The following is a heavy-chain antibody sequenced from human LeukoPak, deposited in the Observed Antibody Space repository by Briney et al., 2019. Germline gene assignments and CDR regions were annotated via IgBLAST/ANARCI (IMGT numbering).Heavy chain of an antibody. CDR3: ATDPRGNAAYFDI. D-gene: IGHD4-23*01. V-gene: IGHV1-24*01. CDR1: GYTLTELS. CDR2: FDPEDGET. J-gene: IGHJ3*02. Sequence: GASVKVSCKVSGYTLTELSMHWVRQAPGKGLEWMGGFDPEDGETIYAQKFQGRVTMTEDTSTDTAYVELSSLRSEDTAVYYCATDPRGNAAYFDIWGQGTMVTVSS.